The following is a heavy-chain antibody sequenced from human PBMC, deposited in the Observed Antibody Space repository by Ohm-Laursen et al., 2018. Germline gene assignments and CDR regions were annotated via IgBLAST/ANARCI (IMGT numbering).Heavy chain of an antibody. CDR3: AKVYGGNTRFDY. J-gene: IGHJ4*02. CDR2: ISGSGGST. Sequence: SLRLSCAASGFTLSSYAMSWVRQAPGKGLEWVSAISGSGGSTYYADSVKGRFTISRDNSKNTLYLQMNSLRAEDTAVYYCAKVYGGNTRFDYWGQGTQVTVSS. CDR1: GFTLSSYA. D-gene: IGHD4-23*01. V-gene: IGHV3-23*01.